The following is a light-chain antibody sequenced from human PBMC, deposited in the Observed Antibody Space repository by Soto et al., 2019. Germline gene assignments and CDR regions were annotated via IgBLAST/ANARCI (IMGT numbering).Light chain of an antibody. CDR2: DVS. CDR3: SSYTSSSTYV. J-gene: IGLJ1*01. V-gene: IGLV2-14*01. Sequence: QSALTQPASVSGSPGQSITMSCTGTSSDVGAYNYVSWYQQHPGKAPKLMIYDVSNRPSGVSNRFSGSKSGNTASLTISGLQAEHEADYYCSSYTSSSTYVFGTGTKLTVL. CDR1: SSDVGAYNY.